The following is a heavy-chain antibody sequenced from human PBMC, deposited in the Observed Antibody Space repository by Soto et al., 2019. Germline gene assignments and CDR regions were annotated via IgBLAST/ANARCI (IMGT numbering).Heavy chain of an antibody. CDR2: ISDDGGNK. V-gene: IGHV3-30*18. J-gene: IGHJ4*02. D-gene: IGHD3-22*01. Sequence: GGSLRLSCAVSGFTFSSYGMHWVRQAPGKGLEWVAVISDDGGNKYYADSVKGRFTISRDNSKNTLYLQMNSLRAEDTAVFYCAKGSSGYWYPHLDYWGQGAPVTVSS. CDR3: AKGSSGYWYPHLDY. CDR1: GFTFSSYG.